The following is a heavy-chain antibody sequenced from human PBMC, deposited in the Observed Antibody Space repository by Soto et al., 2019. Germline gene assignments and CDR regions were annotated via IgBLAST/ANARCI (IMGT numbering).Heavy chain of an antibody. J-gene: IGHJ4*02. V-gene: IGHV1-8*01. D-gene: IGHD3-9*01. CDR3: ARGRSTYYDILTGYYSFGY. CDR1: GYTFTSYD. CDR2: MNPNSGNT. Sequence: QVQLVQSGAEVKKPGASVKVSCKASGYTFTSYDINWVRQATGQGLEWLGWMNPNSGNTGYAQKLQGRVTMSRNTSISTDYMELSSLRSEDTAVYYCARGRSTYYDILTGYYSFGYWGQGTLVTVSS.